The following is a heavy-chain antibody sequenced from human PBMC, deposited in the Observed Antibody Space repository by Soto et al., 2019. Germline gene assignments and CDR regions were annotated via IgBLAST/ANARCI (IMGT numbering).Heavy chain of an antibody. J-gene: IGHJ5*02. CDR1: GGSFSGYY. CDR2: INHSGST. V-gene: IGHV4-34*01. CDR3: ARGMTTVSSDWFDP. Sequence: SETLSLTCAVYGGSFSGYYWSWIRQPPGKGLEWIGEINHSGSTNYNPSLKSRVAISVDTSKNQFSLKLSSVTAADTAVYYCARGMTTVSSDWFDPWGQGTLVTVS. D-gene: IGHD4-4*01.